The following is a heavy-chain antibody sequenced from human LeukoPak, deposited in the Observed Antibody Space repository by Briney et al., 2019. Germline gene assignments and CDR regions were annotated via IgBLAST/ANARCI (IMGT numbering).Heavy chain of an antibody. CDR2: IIPIFGTA. J-gene: IGHJ5*02. V-gene: IGHV1-69*05. Sequence: SVKVSCKASGGTFTSYAISWVRQAPGQGLEWMGGIIPIFGTANYAQKFQGRVTITTDESTSTAYMELSSLRSEDTAVYYCARDLAADGYSYGHDWFDPWGQGTLVTVSS. CDR1: GGTFTSYA. D-gene: IGHD5-18*01. CDR3: ARDLAADGYSYGHDWFDP.